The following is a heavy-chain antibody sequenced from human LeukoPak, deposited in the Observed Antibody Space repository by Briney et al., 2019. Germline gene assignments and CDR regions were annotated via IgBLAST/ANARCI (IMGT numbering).Heavy chain of an antibody. CDR3: ARAGSIAAAGRGYYYYGMDV. CDR2: MNPNSGNT. D-gene: IGHD6-13*01. V-gene: IGHV1-8*01. Sequence: ASVKVSCKASGYTFTSYDINWVRQATGQGLEWMGWMNPNSGNTGYAQKFQGRVTMTRNTSISTAYMELSSLRSEDTAVYYCARAGSIAAAGRGYYYYGMDVWGQGTTVTVSS. CDR1: GYTFTSYD. J-gene: IGHJ6*02.